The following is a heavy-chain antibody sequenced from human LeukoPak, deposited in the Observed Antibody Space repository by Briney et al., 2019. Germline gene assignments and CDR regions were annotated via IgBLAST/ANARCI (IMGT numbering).Heavy chain of an antibody. CDR2: INTDGSDT. CDR1: GFTFSSYW. V-gene: IGHV3-74*01. J-gene: IGHJ4*02. Sequence: GGSLRLSCAASGFTFSSYWMHWVRQAPGKGLVWVSLINTDGSDTNYADSVKGRFTISRDNAKNTLYMQMNSLRAEDTAVYYCAREFGRGSGWYYFDYWGQGTLVTVSS. D-gene: IGHD6-19*01. CDR3: AREFGRGSGWYYFDY.